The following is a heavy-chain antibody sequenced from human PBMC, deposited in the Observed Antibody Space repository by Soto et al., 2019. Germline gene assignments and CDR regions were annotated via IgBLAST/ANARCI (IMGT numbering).Heavy chain of an antibody. CDR1: GYTFTSYG. CDR3: ARDLEPNCSGGSCYSSDY. Sequence: ASVKVSCKASGYTFTSYGISWVRQAPGQGLEWMGWISAYNGNTNYAQKLQGRVTMTTDTSTSTAYMELRSLRSDDTAVYYCARDLEPNCSGGSCYSSDYWGQGTLVTVSS. D-gene: IGHD2-15*01. J-gene: IGHJ4*02. V-gene: IGHV1-18*01. CDR2: ISAYNGNT.